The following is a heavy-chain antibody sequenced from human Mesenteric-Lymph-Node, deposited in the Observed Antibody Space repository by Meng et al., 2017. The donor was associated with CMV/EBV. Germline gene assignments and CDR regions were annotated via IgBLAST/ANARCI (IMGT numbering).Heavy chain of an antibody. CDR2: ISYDERKK. CDR3: ARVVQLLHDAFDI. D-gene: IGHD2-2*01. CDR1: GFTFDNYA. J-gene: IGHJ3*02. V-gene: IGHV3-30*04. Sequence: GESLKISCAASGFTFDNYAMQWVRQAPGKGLEWVAVISYDERKKYYADSVKGRFTISRDNAKNSLYLQMNSLRAEDTAVYYCARVVQLLHDAFDIWGQGTMVTVSS.